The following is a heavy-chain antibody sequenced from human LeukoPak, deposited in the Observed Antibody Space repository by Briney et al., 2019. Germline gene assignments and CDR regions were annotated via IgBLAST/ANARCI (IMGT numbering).Heavy chain of an antibody. CDR2: ISSSSSYI. Sequence: PGGSLRLSCAASGFTFSSYSMNWVRQAPGKGVEWVSSISSSSSYIYYADSVKGRFTISRDNAKNSLYLQMNSLRAEDTAVYYCARGANWNDVAAFDIWGQGTMVTVSS. J-gene: IGHJ3*02. CDR1: GFTFSSYS. D-gene: IGHD1-1*01. V-gene: IGHV3-21*01. CDR3: ARGANWNDVAAFDI.